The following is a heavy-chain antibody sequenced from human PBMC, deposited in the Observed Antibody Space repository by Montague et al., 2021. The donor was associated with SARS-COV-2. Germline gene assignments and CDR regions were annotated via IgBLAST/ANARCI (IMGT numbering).Heavy chain of an antibody. CDR3: TQERGPGRTTWHYFDY. CDR1: GDSVSSHIAA. D-gene: IGHD1-14*01. V-gene: IGHV6-1*01. CDR2: TYYRSKWYN. Sequence: CAIFGDSVSSHIAAWNWIRQSPSRGLEWLGRTYYRSKWYNDYAVSVRSRITISPDTSKNQFSLQLNSVTPEDTAVYYCTQERGPGRTTWHYFDYWGQGTLVTVSS. J-gene: IGHJ4*02.